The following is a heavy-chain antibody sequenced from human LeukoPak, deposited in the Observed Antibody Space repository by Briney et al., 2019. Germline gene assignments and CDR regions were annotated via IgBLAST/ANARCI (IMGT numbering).Heavy chain of an antibody. D-gene: IGHD1-26*01. J-gene: IGHJ4*02. Sequence: SVKVSCKASGFTFTSSAMQWVRQARGQRLEWIGWIVVGSGNTNYAQKFQERVTITRDMSTSTAYMELSSLRSEDTAVYYCAADSPGLDGGRTPHLGYWGQGTLVTVSS. CDR2: IVVGSGNT. CDR1: GFTFTSSA. V-gene: IGHV1-58*02. CDR3: AADSPGLDGGRTPHLGY.